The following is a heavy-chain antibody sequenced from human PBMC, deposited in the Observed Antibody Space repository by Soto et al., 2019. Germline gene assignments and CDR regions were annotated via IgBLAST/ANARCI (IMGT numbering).Heavy chain of an antibody. Sequence: SETLSLTCAVYGGSFSCYYWSWIRQPPGKGLEWIGEINHSGSTNYNPSLKSRVTISVDTSKNQFSLKLSSVTAADTAVYYCARRVWSGFSSAYYYYGMDVWGQGTTVTVSS. CDR2: INHSGST. D-gene: IGHD3-3*01. CDR3: ARRVWSGFSSAYYYYGMDV. J-gene: IGHJ6*02. CDR1: GGSFSCYY. V-gene: IGHV4-34*01.